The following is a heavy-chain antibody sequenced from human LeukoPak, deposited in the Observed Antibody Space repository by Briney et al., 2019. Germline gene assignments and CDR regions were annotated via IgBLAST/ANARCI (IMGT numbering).Heavy chain of an antibody. CDR3: ARDPSNTSGRNLFFDY. CDR2: IHPDGDTT. D-gene: IGHD6-19*01. CDR1: EYAIISHY. V-gene: IGHV1-46*01. J-gene: IGHJ4*02. Sequence: ASVKVPCKASEYAIISHYMHWVREAPGQGLEWMGTIHPDGDTTTYAQKFQGRVTMTRDTSTSTVFMELRNLNTDDTAVYYCARDPSNTSGRNLFFDYWGQGTLVTVSS.